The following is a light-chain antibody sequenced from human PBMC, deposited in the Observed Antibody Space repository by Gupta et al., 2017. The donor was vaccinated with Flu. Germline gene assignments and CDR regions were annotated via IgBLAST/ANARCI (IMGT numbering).Light chain of an antibody. CDR3: QKYNSALSWT. CDR2: AAS. Sequence: SSLSASVGDRVTITCRASQGISNYLAWYQQKPGKVPKLLIYAASTLQSGVPSRFSGSGSGTDFTLTISSRQPEDVATYYCQKYNSALSWTFGQGTKVEIK. CDR1: QGISNY. V-gene: IGKV1-27*01. J-gene: IGKJ1*01.